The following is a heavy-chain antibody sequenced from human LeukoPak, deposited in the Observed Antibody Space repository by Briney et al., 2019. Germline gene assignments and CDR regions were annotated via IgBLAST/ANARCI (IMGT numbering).Heavy chain of an antibody. CDR3: AKGNRGYSYGYYFDY. D-gene: IGHD5-18*01. V-gene: IGHV3-23*01. Sequence: XGSLRLSCAASGFTFSSYAMSWVRQAPGKGLEWVSAISGSGGSTYYADSVKGRFTISRDNSKNTLYLQMNSLRAEDTAVYYCAKGNRGYSYGYYFDYWGQGTLVTVSS. CDR2: ISGSGGST. J-gene: IGHJ4*02. CDR1: GFTFSSYA.